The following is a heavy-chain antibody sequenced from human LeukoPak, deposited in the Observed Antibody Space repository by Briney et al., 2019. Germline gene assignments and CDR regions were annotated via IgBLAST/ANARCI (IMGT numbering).Heavy chain of an antibody. CDR1: GYSFTTYW. D-gene: IGHD3-16*02. CDR3: ARMIGLGEVSPYFGY. CDR2: IYPRDSDI. Sequence: GESLKISCKGSGYSFTTYWIAWVRQMPGKGLEWMGIIYPRDSDIRYSPPFQGQVTISADKSISTAYLQWNSLKASDTAMYYCARMIGLGEVSPYFGYWGQGSLVTVSS. J-gene: IGHJ4*02. V-gene: IGHV5-51*01.